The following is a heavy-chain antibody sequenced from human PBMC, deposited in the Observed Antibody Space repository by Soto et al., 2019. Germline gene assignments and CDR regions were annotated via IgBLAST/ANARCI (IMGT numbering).Heavy chain of an antibody. CDR1: GYTFTSYG. CDR3: ARDGAWVTTIKYHYYYGMDV. D-gene: IGHD2-21*02. CDR2: ISAYNGNT. J-gene: IGHJ6*02. V-gene: IGHV1-18*04. Sequence: ASVKVSCKASGYTFTSYGISWVRQAPGQGLEWMGWISAYNGNTNYAQKLQGRVTMTTDTSTSTAYMELRSLRSDDTAVYYCARDGAWVTTIKYHYYYGMDVWGQGTTVTVSS.